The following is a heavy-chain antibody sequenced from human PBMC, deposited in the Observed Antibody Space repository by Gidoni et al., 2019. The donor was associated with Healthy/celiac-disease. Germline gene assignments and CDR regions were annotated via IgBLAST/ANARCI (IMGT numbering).Heavy chain of an antibody. J-gene: IGHJ6*02. V-gene: IGHV1-2*02. CDR3: ASGDFWSGPYYYYGMDV. CDR1: GYTFTGYY. CDR2: INPNSGGT. Sequence: QVQLVQSGAEAKKPGVSVKVSCKASGYTFTGYYMYWVRQAPGQGLEWMGWINPNSGGTNYAQKFQGRVTMTRDTSISTAYMGLSRLRSDDTAVYYCASGDFWSGPYYYYGMDVWGQGTTVTVSS. D-gene: IGHD3-3*01.